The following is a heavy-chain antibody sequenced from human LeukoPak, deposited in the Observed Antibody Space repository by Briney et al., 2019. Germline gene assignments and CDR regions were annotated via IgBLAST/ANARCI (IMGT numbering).Heavy chain of an antibody. Sequence: PSETLSLTCTVSGGSIGSSSYYWGWSRQPPGKGLEWIGHIFYSGNAYYNSSLKSRVTISVDTSNNQFSLHLSSVTAADTATYYCARRGITYSSSFFAFWGQGTLVTVSS. CDR2: IFYSGNA. V-gene: IGHV4-39*01. J-gene: IGHJ4*02. D-gene: IGHD6-13*01. CDR1: GGSIGSSSYY. CDR3: ARRGITYSSSFFAF.